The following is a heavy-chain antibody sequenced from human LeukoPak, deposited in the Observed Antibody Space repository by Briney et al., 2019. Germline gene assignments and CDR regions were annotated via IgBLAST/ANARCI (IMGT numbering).Heavy chain of an antibody. V-gene: IGHV4-39*07. CDR2: IYSSGNT. CDR1: GGSISSTSYF. D-gene: IGHD1-26*01. J-gene: IGHJ6*02. Sequence: SETLSLTCTVSGGSISSTSYFWVWIRQPPGKGLEWIGSIYSSGNTFYNPSLKSRVTISVDTSKNQFSLRLSSVTAADTAVYYCARDRIVGATTPPFYYFYGLDVWGQGTTVTVS. CDR3: ARDRIVGATTPPFYYFYGLDV.